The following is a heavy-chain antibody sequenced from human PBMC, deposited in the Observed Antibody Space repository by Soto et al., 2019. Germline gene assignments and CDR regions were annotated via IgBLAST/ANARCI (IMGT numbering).Heavy chain of an antibody. CDR2: IYYSGST. Sequence: KPSETLSLTCTVSGGSIISGGYYWSWIRQHPGKGLEWIGYIYYSGSTYYNPSLKSRVTISVDTSKNQFSLKLSSVTAADTAVYYCARDIISTGARGMDVWGQGTTVTVSS. J-gene: IGHJ6*02. V-gene: IGHV4-31*03. CDR3: ARDIISTGARGMDV. D-gene: IGHD1-20*01. CDR1: GGSIISGGYY.